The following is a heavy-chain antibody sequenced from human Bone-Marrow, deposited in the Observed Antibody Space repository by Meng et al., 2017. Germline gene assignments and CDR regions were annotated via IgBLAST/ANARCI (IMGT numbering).Heavy chain of an antibody. Sequence: QVQRVESGAEVKKPGASVKVSCKASGYTFTSYGISWVRQAPGQGLEWMGGIIPIFGTANYAQKFQGRVTITTDESTSTAYMELSSLRSEDTAVYYCARDLYYYDSSGMNWFDPWGQGTLVTVSS. J-gene: IGHJ5*02. V-gene: IGHV1-69*05. CDR3: ARDLYYYDSSGMNWFDP. CDR1: GYTFTSYG. D-gene: IGHD3-22*01. CDR2: IIPIFGTA.